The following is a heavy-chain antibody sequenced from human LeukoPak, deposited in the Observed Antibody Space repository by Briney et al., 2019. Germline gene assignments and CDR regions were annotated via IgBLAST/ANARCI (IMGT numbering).Heavy chain of an antibody. Sequence: GASVKVSCKASGYTFTSYGISWVRQAPGQRLEWIGCISAYNGNTNYAQKLQGRVTMTTDTSTSTAYMELRSLRSDDTAVYYCARGMVRGVNPLGGMDVWGQGTTVTVSS. CDR1: GYTFTSYG. D-gene: IGHD3-10*01. J-gene: IGHJ6*02. V-gene: IGHV1-18*01. CDR2: ISAYNGNT. CDR3: ARGMVRGVNPLGGMDV.